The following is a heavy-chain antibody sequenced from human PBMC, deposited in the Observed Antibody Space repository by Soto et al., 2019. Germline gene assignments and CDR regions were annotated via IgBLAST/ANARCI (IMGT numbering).Heavy chain of an antibody. CDR1: GNTFTSQH. D-gene: IGHD7-27*01. CDR3: AIPANWDYYYAMDV. V-gene: IGHV1-46*01. J-gene: IGHJ6*02. CDR2: ANPAGGIT. Sequence: ASVKVSCKASGNTFTSQHMHWVRQAPGQGLEWMGIANPAGGITTHAPKFQDRLTMTSDTSTSTVYMELSGLRSDDTAVYYCAIPANWDYYYAMDVWGQGTTVTVSS.